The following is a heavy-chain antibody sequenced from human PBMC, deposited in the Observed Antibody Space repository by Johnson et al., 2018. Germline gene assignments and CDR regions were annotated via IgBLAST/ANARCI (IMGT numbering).Heavy chain of an antibody. CDR2: ISYDVKNK. CDR1: GITFSSQG. J-gene: IGHJ6*03. CDR3: ARGGQQCLVRTYMDV. V-gene: IGHV3-30*03. Sequence: QVQLVQSGGGVVQPGRSLRLSCAASGITFSSQGMYWVRQAPGKGLEWVAVISYDVKNKYYADSVKGRFTISRDNSKNTVSLPMNSLRVEYTAVYYCARGGQQCLVRTYMDVWGKGAAVTVSS. D-gene: IGHD6-19*01.